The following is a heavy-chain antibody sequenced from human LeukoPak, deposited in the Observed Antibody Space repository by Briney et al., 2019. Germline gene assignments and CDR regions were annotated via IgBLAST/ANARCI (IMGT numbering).Heavy chain of an antibody. D-gene: IGHD3-16*01. J-gene: IGHJ4*02. V-gene: IGHV3-30*03. Sequence: GRSLRLSCAASGFTFNSYGMHWVRQAPGKGLEWVAVISYDGSNKYYADSVKGRFTISRENAKNSLYLQMNSLRAGDTALYYCARGGPGPFDYWGQGTLVTVSS. CDR1: GFTFNSYG. CDR2: ISYDGSNK. CDR3: ARGGPGPFDY.